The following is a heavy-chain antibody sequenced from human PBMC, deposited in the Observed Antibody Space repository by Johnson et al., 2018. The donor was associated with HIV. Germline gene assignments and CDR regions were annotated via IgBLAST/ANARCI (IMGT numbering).Heavy chain of an antibody. V-gene: IGHV3-33*06. J-gene: IGHJ3*02. D-gene: IGHD3-10*01. CDR2: IWYDGSNK. CDR3: AKDLNYGSGPVDI. Sequence: VESGGVVVQPGRSLRLSCAASGFTFSSYGMHWVRQAPGKGLEWVAVIWYDGSNKYYADSVKGRFTISRDNSKNTLYLQMNSLRAEDTAVYYCAKDLNYGSGPVDIWGQGTMVTVSS. CDR1: GFTFSSYG.